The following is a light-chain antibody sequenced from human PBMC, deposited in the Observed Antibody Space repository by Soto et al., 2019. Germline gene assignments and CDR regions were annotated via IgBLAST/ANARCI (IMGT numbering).Light chain of an antibody. CDR3: TSYASSSPYV. J-gene: IGLJ1*01. CDR2: DVS. Sequence: QCVLTQPPSVSGSPGQSVAISCTGTSSDVGGYNRVSWYQQPPGKAPKLLIYDVSNRPSGGSTRFSGSKSGNTASLTISGLQAEDEADYYCTSYASSSPYVFGPGTKVTV. CDR1: SSDVGGYNR. V-gene: IGLV2-18*02.